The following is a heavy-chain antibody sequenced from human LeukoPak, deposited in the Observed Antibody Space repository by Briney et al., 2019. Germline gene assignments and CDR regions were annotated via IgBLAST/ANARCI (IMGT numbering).Heavy chain of an antibody. D-gene: IGHD1-1*01. CDR3: ARDRGNNWFHWYFDL. CDR2: IYTSEST. Sequence: SETLSLTCTFYGGFISSYYWSWIREPAGKGLEWIGRIYTSESTNYNPSLKSRVTMSVDTSKNQFSLKLSSVTAADTAVYYCARDRGNNWFHWYFDLWGRGTLVTVSS. V-gene: IGHV4-4*07. CDR1: GGFISSYY. J-gene: IGHJ2*01.